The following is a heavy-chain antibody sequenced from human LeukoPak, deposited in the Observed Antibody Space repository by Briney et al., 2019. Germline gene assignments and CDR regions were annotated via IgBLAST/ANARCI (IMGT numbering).Heavy chain of an antibody. CDR3: ARSPTVLRYFDWKYYFGY. J-gene: IGHJ4*02. CDR2: IYYTGRA. Sequence: PSETLSLTCTVSGGSVSSVSYYWSCVRQPPGKELEWIGYIYYTGRANYNPSLKSRVTMSVATSRNQFSLRLTSVTAADTAIYHCARSPTVLRYFDWKYYFGYWGQGSLVTVSS. CDR1: GGSVSSVSYY. D-gene: IGHD3-9*01. V-gene: IGHV4-61*01.